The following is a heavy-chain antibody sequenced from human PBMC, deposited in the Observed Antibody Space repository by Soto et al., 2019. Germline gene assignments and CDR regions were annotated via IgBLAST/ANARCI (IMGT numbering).Heavy chain of an antibody. D-gene: IGHD6-19*01. CDR3: AKEDTSSGSLDY. Sequence: GGSLRLSCAASGFTFSSYAMTWVRQAPGQGLEWVASISGSGGTTNYADSVKGRFTISRDNSKNTLYLQMKSLRAEDSASYYCAKEDTSSGSLDYWGQGALVTVSS. CDR2: ISGSGGTT. J-gene: IGHJ4*02. V-gene: IGHV3-23*01. CDR1: GFTFSSYA.